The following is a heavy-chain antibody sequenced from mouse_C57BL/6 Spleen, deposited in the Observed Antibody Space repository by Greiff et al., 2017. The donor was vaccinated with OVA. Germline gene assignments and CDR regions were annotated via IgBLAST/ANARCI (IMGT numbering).Heavy chain of an antibody. CDR2: ISDGGSYT. V-gene: IGHV5-4*01. D-gene: IGHD2-3*01. CDR3: ARDQGLLRYFDV. CDR1: GFTFSSYA. J-gene: IGHJ1*03. Sequence: EVQLVESGGGLVKPGGSLKLSCAASGFTFSSYAMSWVRQTPEKRLEWVATISDGGSYTYYPDNVKGRFTISRDNAKNNLYLQMSHLKSEDTAMYYCARDQGLLRYFDVWGTGTTVTVSS.